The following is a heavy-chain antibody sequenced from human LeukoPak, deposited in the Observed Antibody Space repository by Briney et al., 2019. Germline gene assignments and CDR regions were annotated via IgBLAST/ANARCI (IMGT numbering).Heavy chain of an antibody. CDR2: IERGGST. CDR1: GGSFSDYF. J-gene: IGHJ5*02. V-gene: IGHV4-34*01. D-gene: IGHD6-19*01. CDR3: ARGGLAGSKWSWFDP. Sequence: SETLSLTCAVYGGSFSDYFWSWIRQSPGKGLEWIGEIERGGSTVYSPSLQSRVTMSLDSSKIQFSLRLTSVTAADTAVYLCARGGLAGSKWSWFDPWGQGTLVTVSS.